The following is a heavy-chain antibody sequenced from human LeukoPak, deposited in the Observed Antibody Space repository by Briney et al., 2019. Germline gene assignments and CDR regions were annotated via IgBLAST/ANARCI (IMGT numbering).Heavy chain of an antibody. CDR2: IYHSGST. Sequence: PSQTLSLTCTVSGGSIGSGGYYWSWIRQPPGKGLEWIGYIYHSGSTYYNPSLKSRVTISVDRSKNQFSLKLSSVTAADTAVYYCARDSRQHAYYDSSAPNAFDIWGQGTMVTVSS. CDR1: GGSIGSGGYY. J-gene: IGHJ3*02. V-gene: IGHV4-30-2*01. D-gene: IGHD3-22*01. CDR3: ARDSRQHAYYDSSAPNAFDI.